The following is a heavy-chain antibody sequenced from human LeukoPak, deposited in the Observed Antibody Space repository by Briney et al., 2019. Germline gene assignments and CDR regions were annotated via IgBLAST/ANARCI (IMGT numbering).Heavy chain of an antibody. CDR3: ARGGYCSSTSCLYYYYMDV. CDR2: ISSSSSYI. V-gene: IGHV3-11*06. CDR1: GFTFSDYY. J-gene: IGHJ6*03. Sequence: GGSLRLSCAASGFTFSDYYMSWIRQAPGKGLEWVSSISSSSSYIYYADSVKGRFTVSRDNAKNSLYLQMNSLRAEDTAVYYCARGGYCSSTSCLYYYYMDVWGKGTTVTVSS. D-gene: IGHD2-2*01.